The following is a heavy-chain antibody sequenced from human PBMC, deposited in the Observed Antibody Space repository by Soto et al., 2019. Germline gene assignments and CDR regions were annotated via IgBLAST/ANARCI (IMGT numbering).Heavy chain of an antibody. CDR3: ERGKPYYYDSSGYDY. J-gene: IGHJ4*02. D-gene: IGHD3-22*01. CDR1: GYTFPSYA. Sequence: GXSVEVSSKASGYTFPSYAMHWVRQAPGQRLEWMGWINAGNGNTKYSQKFQGRVTITRDTSASTAYMELSSLRSEDTAVYYCERGKPYYYDSSGYDYWGQGTLVTVYS. V-gene: IGHV1-3*01. CDR2: INAGNGNT.